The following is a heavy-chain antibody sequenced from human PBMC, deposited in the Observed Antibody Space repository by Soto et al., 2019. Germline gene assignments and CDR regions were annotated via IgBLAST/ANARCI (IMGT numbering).Heavy chain of an antibody. J-gene: IGHJ4*02. CDR1: GYSFTTYG. V-gene: IGHV1-69*13. CDR2: IIPIFGTA. Sequence: QVQLVQSGAEVKKPGASVKVSCKASGYSFTTYGISWVRQAPGQGLEWMGGIIPIFGTANYAQKFQGRVTITADESTSTAYMELSSLRSEDTAVYYCARGWRGGYHDCWGQGTLVTVSS. D-gene: IGHD3-3*01. CDR3: ARGWRGGYHDC.